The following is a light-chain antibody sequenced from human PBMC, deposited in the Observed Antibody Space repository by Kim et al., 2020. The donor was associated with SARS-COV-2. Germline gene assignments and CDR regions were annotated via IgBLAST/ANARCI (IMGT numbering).Light chain of an antibody. CDR1: SSNIGAGYD. CDR2: DNT. J-gene: IGLJ1*01. CDR3: QSYDSRLSGYV. V-gene: IGLV1-40*01. Sequence: QSVLTQSPSVSGAPGQKVIISCTGSSSNIGAGYDVNWYQHLPGTAPELLIYDNTNRPSGVPDRFSGSKSGTSGSLAITGLQAEDEADYYCQSYDSRLSGYVFGSGTKVTVL.